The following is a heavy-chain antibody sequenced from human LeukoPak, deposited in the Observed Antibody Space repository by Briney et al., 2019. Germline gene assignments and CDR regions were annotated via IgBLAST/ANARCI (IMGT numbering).Heavy chain of an antibody. CDR2: INPNSGGT. CDR1: GYTFTDYY. V-gene: IGHV1-2*02. J-gene: IGHJ4*02. D-gene: IGHD3-10*01. Sequence: ASVKVSCKASGYTFTDYYMHWVRQAPGQGLEWMGWINPNSGGTNYAQKFQGRVTMTRDTSISTAYMELSRLRSDDTAVYYCARGWSYYGSGSYYIDPHFDYWGQGTLVTVSS. CDR3: ARGWSYYGSGSYYIDPHFDY.